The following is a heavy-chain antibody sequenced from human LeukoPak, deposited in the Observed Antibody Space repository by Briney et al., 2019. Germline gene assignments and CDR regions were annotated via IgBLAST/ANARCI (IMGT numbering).Heavy chain of an antibody. Sequence: PGGSLRLSCAASGFPFSSYEMNWVRQAPGKGLEWVSYISSSGSTIYYADSVKGRFTISRDNSKNTLYLQMNSLRAEDTAVYYCARRSEFDNTHYHYFDYWGQGALVTVSS. CDR3: ARRSEFDNTHYHYFDY. CDR1: GFPFSSYE. CDR2: ISSSGSTI. J-gene: IGHJ4*02. V-gene: IGHV3-48*03. D-gene: IGHD2-15*01.